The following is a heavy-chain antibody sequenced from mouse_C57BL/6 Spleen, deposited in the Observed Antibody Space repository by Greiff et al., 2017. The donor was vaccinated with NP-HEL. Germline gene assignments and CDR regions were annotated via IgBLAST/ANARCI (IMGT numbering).Heavy chain of an antibody. CDR3: ARGDYGSSYEGY. D-gene: IGHD1-1*01. Sequence: QVQLQQSGPELVKPGASVKISCKASGYAFSSSWMNWVKQRPGKGLEWIGRIYPGDGDTNYNGKFKGKATLTADKSSSTAYMQLSSLTSEDSAVYFCARGDYGSSYEGYWGQGTTLTVSS. CDR1: GYAFSSSW. CDR2: IYPGDGDT. V-gene: IGHV1-82*01. J-gene: IGHJ2*01.